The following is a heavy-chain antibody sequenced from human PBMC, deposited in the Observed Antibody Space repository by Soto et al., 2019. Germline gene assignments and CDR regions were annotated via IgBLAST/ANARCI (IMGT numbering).Heavy chain of an antibody. J-gene: IGHJ4*02. V-gene: IGHV3-30-3*01. D-gene: IGHD5-18*01. CDR3: ARELQLDRALDY. CDR2: ISYDGSNK. Sequence: QVQLVESGGGVVQPGRSLRLSCAASGFTFSSYAMHWVRQAPGKGLEWVAVISYDGSNKYYADSVKGRFTISRDNSKNTLYLQMNSLRAEDTAVYYCARELQLDRALDYWGQGTLVTVSS. CDR1: GFTFSSYA.